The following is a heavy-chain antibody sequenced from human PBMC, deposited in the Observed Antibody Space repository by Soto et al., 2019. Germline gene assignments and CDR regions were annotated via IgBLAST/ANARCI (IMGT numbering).Heavy chain of an antibody. D-gene: IGHD4-4*01. CDR2: IDHSGST. V-gene: IGHV4-34*01. Sequence: SETMSLTCAVYGGNFSGYYWSWIRQPPGKGLEWIGEIDHSGSTNYNPSLKSRVTISVDTSKNQFSLKLSSVTAADTAVYYCARGTDYSILYWGQGTLVTVSS. CDR1: GGNFSGYY. J-gene: IGHJ4*02. CDR3: ARGTDYSILY.